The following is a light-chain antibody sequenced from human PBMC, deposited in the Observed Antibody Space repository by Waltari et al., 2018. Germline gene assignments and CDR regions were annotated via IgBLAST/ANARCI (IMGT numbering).Light chain of an antibody. J-gene: IGLJ1*01. CDR1: NIGSYS. Sequence: SYVLTQPPSVSVAPGETARITCGGDNIGSYSVHWYHQKPGQAPVLVIRFDSDRPSGIPERCSGSNSANTATLTISRVEAGDEANYYCQVWHAAIDPGVFGTGTEVTV. CDR3: QVWHAAIDPGV. V-gene: IGLV3-21*04. CDR2: FDS.